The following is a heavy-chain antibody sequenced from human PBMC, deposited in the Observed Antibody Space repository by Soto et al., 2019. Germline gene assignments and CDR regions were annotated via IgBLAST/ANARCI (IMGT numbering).Heavy chain of an antibody. D-gene: IGHD2-2*01. Sequence: SQTLSLTCAISGDSVSGNSVAWSWIRQSPSRGLEWLGRTYYRSRWYNDYGVSVKSRITINPDTSKNQFSLQLNSVTPEDTAVYFCARVNLGYCTSTSSLVYYYYGMDVWGQGTTVTVSS. CDR3: ARVNLGYCTSTSSLVYYYYGMDV. CDR1: GDSVSGNSVA. V-gene: IGHV6-1*01. J-gene: IGHJ6*02. CDR2: TYYRSRWYN.